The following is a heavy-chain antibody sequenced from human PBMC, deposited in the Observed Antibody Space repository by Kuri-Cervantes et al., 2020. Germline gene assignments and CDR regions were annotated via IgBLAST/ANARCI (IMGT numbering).Heavy chain of an antibody. CDR3: ARGEGFGEGGGGY. V-gene: IGHV1-46*01. Sequence: ASVKVSCKTSGYTFTRFFMHRVRQAPRQGLEWMGIINPSGGSTTYAQKFQGRVTMTRDTSTSTVYMDLSSLRSEDTAVYYCARGEGFGEGGGGYWGQGTLVTVSS. J-gene: IGHJ4*02. CDR2: INPSGGST. D-gene: IGHD3-10*01. CDR1: GYTFTRFF.